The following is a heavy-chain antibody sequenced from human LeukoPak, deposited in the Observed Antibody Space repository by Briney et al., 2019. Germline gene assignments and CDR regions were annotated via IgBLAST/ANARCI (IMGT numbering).Heavy chain of an antibody. D-gene: IGHD2-15*01. CDR2: IYTSGST. CDR3: ARGVVAATTLIYYYYMDV. CDR1: GGSISSYY. Sequence: PSETLSLTCTVSGGSISSYYWSWIRQPAGKGLEWIGRIYTSGSTNCNPSIKSRVTISVDKSKNQFSLKLSSVTAADTAVYYCARGVVAATTLIYYYYMDVWGKGTTVTVSS. J-gene: IGHJ6*03. V-gene: IGHV4-4*07.